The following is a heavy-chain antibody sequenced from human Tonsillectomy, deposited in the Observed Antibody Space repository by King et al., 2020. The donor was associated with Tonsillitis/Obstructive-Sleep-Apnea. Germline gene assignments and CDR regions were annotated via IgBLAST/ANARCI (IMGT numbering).Heavy chain of an antibody. Sequence: TLKESGPTLVKPTQTLTLTCTFSGFSLSTSGVCVGWIRQPPEKALEWLALIFWDDVKRYSPSLNSRLTITKDTSKNQVVLTMTNMDPVDTATYYCAHRVGAKYFQNWGQGTLITVSS. J-gene: IGHJ1*01. V-gene: IGHV2-5*02. CDR1: GFSLSTSGVC. CDR3: AHRVGAKYFQN. D-gene: IGHD3-3*01. CDR2: IFWDDVK.